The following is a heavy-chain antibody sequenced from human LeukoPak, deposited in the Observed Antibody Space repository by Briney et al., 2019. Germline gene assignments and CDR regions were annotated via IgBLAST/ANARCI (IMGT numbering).Heavy chain of an antibody. J-gene: IGHJ3*02. CDR2: IISIFGTA. V-gene: IGHV1-69*13. CDR1: GYTFTGYY. Sequence: ASVKVSCKASGYTFTGYYMHWVRQAPGQGLEWMGGIISIFGTANYALKFQGRVTITADESTSTAYMELSSLRSEDTAVYYCASERCSGGSCYLGDAFDIWGQGTMVTVSS. CDR3: ASERCSGGSCYLGDAFDI. D-gene: IGHD2-15*01.